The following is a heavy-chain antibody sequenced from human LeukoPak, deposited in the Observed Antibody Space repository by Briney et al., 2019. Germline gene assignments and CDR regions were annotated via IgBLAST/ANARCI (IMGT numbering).Heavy chain of an antibody. CDR2: ISSSGSTI. D-gene: IGHD6-19*01. CDR3: AREAVAGDFDY. CDR1: GFTFSDYY. V-gene: IGHV3-11*04. J-gene: IGHJ4*02. Sequence: GGSLRLSCAACGFTFSDYYMSWIRQAPGKGLEWVSYISSSGSTIYYADSVKGRFTISRDNAKNSLYLQMNSLRAEDTAVYYCAREAVAGDFDYWGQGTLVTVSS.